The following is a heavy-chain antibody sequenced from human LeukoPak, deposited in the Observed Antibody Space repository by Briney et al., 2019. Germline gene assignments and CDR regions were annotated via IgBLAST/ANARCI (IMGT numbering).Heavy chain of an antibody. J-gene: IGHJ3*02. V-gene: IGHV4-34*01. CDR1: GGSFSGYY. D-gene: IGHD4-17*01. CDR2: INHSGSA. Sequence: SETLSLTCAVYGGSFSGYYWSWIRQPPGKGLEWIGEINHSGSADYNPSVKSRVTILVDEYDNHFSLKMSSVTAADTAVYYCAMTTVTTGRSSFDIWAQGTMVTVSS. CDR3: AMTTVTTGRSSFDI.